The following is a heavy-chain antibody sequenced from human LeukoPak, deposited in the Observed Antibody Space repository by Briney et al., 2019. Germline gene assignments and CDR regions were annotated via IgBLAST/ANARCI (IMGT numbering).Heavy chain of an antibody. CDR3: ARDLVTVTKGFDI. V-gene: IGHV4-59*11. CDR1: DDSFSSHY. D-gene: IGHD4-17*01. Sequence: SETLSLTCAVSDDSFSSHYWTWIRQPPGKGLEWIGYISYIGSTNYNPSLKSRVTITIDTSKNQFSLKLSSVTAADTAVYYCARDLVTVTKGFDIWGQGRMVSVSS. J-gene: IGHJ3*02. CDR2: ISYIGST.